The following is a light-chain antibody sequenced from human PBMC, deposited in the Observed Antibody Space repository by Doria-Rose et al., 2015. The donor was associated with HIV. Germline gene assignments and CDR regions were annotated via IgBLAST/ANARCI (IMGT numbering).Light chain of an antibody. CDR1: SSNIGSNF. J-gene: IGLJ2*01. V-gene: IGLV1-47*01. CDR2: RDN. CDR3: AAWDDSLSGHVL. Sequence: QPVLTQPPPVSGTPGQRVTISCSGSSSNIGSNFVYWYQQFPGTAPKLLIYRDNLRPSGVPDRSSASKSGTSASLAISGLRSGDETHYYCAAWDDSLSGHVLFGGGTKLTVL.